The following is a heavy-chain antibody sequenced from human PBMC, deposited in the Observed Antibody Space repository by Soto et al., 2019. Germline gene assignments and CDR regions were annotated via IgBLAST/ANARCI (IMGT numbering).Heavy chain of an antibody. Sequence: SETLSLTCTVSGGSISSYYWTWIRQSPGKGLEWIGFIYYSGSTHYNPSLKSRVTISVDTSQNQFSLRLTSVTAADTAMYYCARLHCNGGTCHSYQYYYAMDVWGQGTTVTVSS. CDR1: GGSISSYY. D-gene: IGHD2-15*01. CDR2: IYYSGST. J-gene: IGHJ6*02. V-gene: IGHV4-59*08. CDR3: ARLHCNGGTCHSYQYYYAMDV.